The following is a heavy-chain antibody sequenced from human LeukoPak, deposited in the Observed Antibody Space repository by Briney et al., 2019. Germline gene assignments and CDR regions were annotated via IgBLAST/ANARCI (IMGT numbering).Heavy chain of an antibody. V-gene: IGHV3-66*02. CDR3: ARGISSSTCCHFDY. CDR2: IYSGGST. D-gene: IGHD2/OR15-2a*01. CDR1: GFTVSSNY. J-gene: IGHJ4*02. Sequence: GGSLRLSCAVSGFTVSSNYMTWVRQAPGKGLEWVSLIYSGGSTYSADSVKGRFTISRDNSKNTLYLQMNSLRVEDTAVYYCARGISSSTCCHFDYWGQGTLSPSPQ.